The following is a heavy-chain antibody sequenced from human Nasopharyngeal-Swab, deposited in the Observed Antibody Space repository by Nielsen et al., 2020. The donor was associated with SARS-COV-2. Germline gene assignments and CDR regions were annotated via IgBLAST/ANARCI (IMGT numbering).Heavy chain of an antibody. CDR3: ARWVDTATDGYYYYGMDV. D-gene: IGHD5-18*01. CDR1: GYTFTSYA. Sequence: ASVKVSWKASGYTFTSYAMNWVRQAPGQGLEWMGWINTNTGNPTYAQGFTGRFVFSLDTSVSTAYLQISSLKAEDTAVYYCARWVDTATDGYYYYGMDVWGQGTTVTVSS. CDR2: INTNTGNP. J-gene: IGHJ6*02. V-gene: IGHV7-4-1*02.